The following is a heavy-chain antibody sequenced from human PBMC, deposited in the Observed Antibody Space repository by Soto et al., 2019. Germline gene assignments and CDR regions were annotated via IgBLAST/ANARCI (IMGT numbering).Heavy chain of an antibody. CDR3: ALTIRSRWSDT. Sequence: ASVKVSCKASGYTFTSYGISWVRHAPGQGLEWMGWISAYNGSTNYAQKLQGRVTMTTDTSTSTAYMELRSLRSDDTAVYYCALTIRSRWSDTWGHGTLVTVSS. J-gene: IGHJ5*01. CDR1: GYTFTSYG. CDR2: ISAYNGST. V-gene: IGHV1-18*01. D-gene: IGHD3-10*01.